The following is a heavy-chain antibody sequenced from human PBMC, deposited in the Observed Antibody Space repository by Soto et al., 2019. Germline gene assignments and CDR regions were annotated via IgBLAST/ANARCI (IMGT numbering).Heavy chain of an antibody. V-gene: IGHV4-34*01. CDR1: GGSFSGYY. D-gene: IGHD3-3*01. J-gene: IGHJ4*02. CDR2: INHSGST. Sequence: QVQLQQWGAGLLKPSETLSLSCAVYGGSFSGYYWSWIRQPPGKGLEWIGEINHSGSTNYNPSLKSRVTISVDTSKNQFSLKLSSVTAADTAVYYCARGRDHDFWSGYYSLRYWGQGTLVTVSS. CDR3: ARGRDHDFWSGYYSLRY.